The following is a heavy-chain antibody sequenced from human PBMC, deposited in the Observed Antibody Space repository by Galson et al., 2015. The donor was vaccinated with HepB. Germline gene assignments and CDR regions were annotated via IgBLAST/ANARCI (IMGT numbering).Heavy chain of an antibody. J-gene: IGHJ5*02. Sequence: SLRLSCAASGFSFSDYAMSWVRQAPGKGLEWVSAISGSGRTSIFYADSVKGRFTISRDNAKNSLYLQMTSLRAEDTAVYYCARATLTWFDPWGQGTLVTVSS. V-gene: IGHV3-11*01. CDR3: ARATLTWFDP. CDR2: ISGSGRTSI. CDR1: GFSFSDYA.